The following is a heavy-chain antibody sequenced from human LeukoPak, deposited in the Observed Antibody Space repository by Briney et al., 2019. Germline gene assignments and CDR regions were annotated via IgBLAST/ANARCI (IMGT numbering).Heavy chain of an antibody. Sequence: SETLSLTCAVYGGSFSGYYWSWIRQPPGKGLEWIGSIYYSGSTYYNPSLKSRVTISVDTSKNQFSLKLSSVTAADTAVYYCATPIFGVVIIGPSKTIDYWGQGTLVTVSS. J-gene: IGHJ4*02. D-gene: IGHD3-3*01. V-gene: IGHV4-34*01. CDR2: IYYSGST. CDR1: GGSFSGYY. CDR3: ATPIFGVVIIGPSKTIDY.